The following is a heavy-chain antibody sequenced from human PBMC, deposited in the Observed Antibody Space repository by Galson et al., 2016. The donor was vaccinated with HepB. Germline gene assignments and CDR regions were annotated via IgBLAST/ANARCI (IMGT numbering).Heavy chain of an antibody. CDR1: GGSISGYY. Sequence: SETLSLTCSVSGGSISGYYWSWIRQPAGKGLEWIGRIYTSVSTHYHPSLTSRVTLSVDTSKNQFSLKLSSVTAADTAVYFCARGDSSGWYTDMEYFQYWGQGTLVTVSS. CDR2: IYTSVST. V-gene: IGHV4-4*07. CDR3: ARGDSSGWYTDMEYFQY. J-gene: IGHJ1*01. D-gene: IGHD6-19*01.